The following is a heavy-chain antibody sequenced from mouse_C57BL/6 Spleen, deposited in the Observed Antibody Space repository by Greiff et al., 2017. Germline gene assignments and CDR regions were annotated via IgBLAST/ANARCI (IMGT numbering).Heavy chain of an antibody. CDR2: IYPGDGDP. CDR1: GYAFSSYW. CDR3: ARGDYYGSSSAWFAY. D-gene: IGHD1-1*01. Sequence: VQLQQSGAELVKPGASVKISCKASGYAFSSYWMNWVKQRPGKGLEWIGQIYPGDGDPNYNGKFKGKATLTADKSSSTAYMQLSSLTSEDSAVYVCARGDYYGSSSAWFAYWGQGTLVTVSA. V-gene: IGHV1-80*01. J-gene: IGHJ3*01.